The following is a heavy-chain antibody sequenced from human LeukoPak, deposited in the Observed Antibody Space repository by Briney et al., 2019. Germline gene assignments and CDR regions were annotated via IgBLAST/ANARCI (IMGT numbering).Heavy chain of an antibody. V-gene: IGHV1-8*01. CDR3: AREKRFLEWLSLYGMDV. J-gene: IGHJ6*02. CDR1: GYTFTSYD. CDR2: MNPNSGNT. Sequence: ASMKVSCKASGYTFTSYDINWVRQATGQGLEWMGWMNPNSGNTGYAQKFQGRVTMTRNTSISTAYMELSSLRSEDTAVYYCAREKRFLEWLSLYGMDVWGQGTTVTVSS. D-gene: IGHD3-3*01.